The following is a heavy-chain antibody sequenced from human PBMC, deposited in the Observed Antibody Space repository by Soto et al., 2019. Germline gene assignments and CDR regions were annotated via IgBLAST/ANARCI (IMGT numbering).Heavy chain of an antibody. CDR1: EYSFPSYW. D-gene: IGHD3-16*01. J-gene: IGHJ6*02. CDR2: IYPGDSDT. Sequence: PGESLTISWKGSEYSFPSYWICWVRHMHGKGLEWMVIIYPGDSDTRYSPSFQGQVTISADKSISTAYLQWSSLKASDTAIYYCARHTLYSNYYYGMDVWGQGTTVT. CDR3: ARHTLYSNYYYGMDV. V-gene: IGHV5-51*01.